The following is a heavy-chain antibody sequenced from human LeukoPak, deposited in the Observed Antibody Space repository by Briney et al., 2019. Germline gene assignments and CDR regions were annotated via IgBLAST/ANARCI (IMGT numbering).Heavy chain of an antibody. CDR2: INHSGST. CDR1: GGSFSGYY. CDR3: ARGKYYAPYYYYYMDV. D-gene: IGHD2/OR15-2a*01. Sequence: SETLSLTCAVYGGSFSGYYWSWIRQPPGKGLEWIGEINHSGSTNYNPSLKSRVTISVDTSKNQFSLKLSSVTAADTAVYYCARGKYYAPYYYYYMDVWGKGTTVTVSS. V-gene: IGHV4-34*01. J-gene: IGHJ6*03.